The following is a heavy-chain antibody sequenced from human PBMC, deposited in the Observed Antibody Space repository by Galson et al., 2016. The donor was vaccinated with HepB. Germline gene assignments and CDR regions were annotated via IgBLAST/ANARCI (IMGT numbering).Heavy chain of an antibody. V-gene: IGHV4-4*02. CDR2: IFHSGRV. CDR3: ARQHWRGPSDY. D-gene: IGHD6-25*01. Sequence: ETLSLTCAVSGVSISSRDWWSWVRQPPGQGLEWSGQIFHSGRVNYTPSLASRVTISIDTSNNHCSLRLTSVPAADTARYYCARQHWRGPSDYWGQGILVTVAS. CDR1: GVSISSRDW. J-gene: IGHJ4*02.